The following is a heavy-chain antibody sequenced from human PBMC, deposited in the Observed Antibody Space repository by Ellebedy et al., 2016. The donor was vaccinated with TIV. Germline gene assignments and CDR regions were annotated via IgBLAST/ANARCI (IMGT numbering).Heavy chain of an antibody. J-gene: IGHJ4*02. CDR2: ITHSGST. Sequence: MPSETLSPTCAVYGGSLSGYYWSWMRQPPGKGLEWIGEITHSGSTNYNPSLKSRVTISVDTSKNQFSLNLSSVTAADTAVYYCARGLARDYWGQGTLVTVSS. CDR3: ARGLARDY. V-gene: IGHV4-34*01. CDR1: GGSLSGYY.